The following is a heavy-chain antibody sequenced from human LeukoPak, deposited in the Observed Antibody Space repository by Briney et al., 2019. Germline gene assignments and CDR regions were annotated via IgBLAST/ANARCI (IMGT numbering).Heavy chain of an antibody. D-gene: IGHD4-23*01. J-gene: IGHJ4*02. CDR1: GGSISSGNYY. CDR3: ATVGGDYGGNAGVFHY. V-gene: IGHV4-31*03. CDR2: IYYSGST. Sequence: SQTLSLTCSVSGGSISSGNYYWSWIRQHPGKGLEWNGYIYYSGSTYYNPSLESRVTISVDTSKNLFSLKLSSVTAADTAVYYCATVGGDYGGNAGVFHYWGQGTLVAVSS.